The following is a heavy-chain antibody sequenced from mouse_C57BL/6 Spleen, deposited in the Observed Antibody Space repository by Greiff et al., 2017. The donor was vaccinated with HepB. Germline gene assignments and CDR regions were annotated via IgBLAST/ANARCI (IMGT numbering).Heavy chain of an antibody. CDR3: ARNDGYPAWFAY. J-gene: IGHJ3*01. Sequence: VQLKESGGGLVQPGGSLKLSCAASGFTFSDYGMAWVRQAPRKGPEWVAFISNLAYSIYYADTVTGRFTISRENAKNTLYLEMSSLRSEDTAMYYCARNDGYPAWFAYWGQGTLVTVSA. CDR1: GFTFSDYG. V-gene: IGHV5-15*01. D-gene: IGHD2-3*01. CDR2: ISNLAYSI.